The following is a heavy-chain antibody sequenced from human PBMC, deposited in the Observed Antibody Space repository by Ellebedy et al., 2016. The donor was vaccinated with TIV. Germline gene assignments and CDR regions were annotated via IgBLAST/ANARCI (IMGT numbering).Heavy chain of an antibody. CDR2: ISWNSGSI. Sequence: SLKISXAASGFTFDDYAMHWVRQAPGKGLEWVSGISWNSGSIGYADSVKGRFTISRDNAKNSLYLQMNSLRAEDTAVYYCARDGGGENYYLGYYDFWGQGALVTVSS. CDR1: GFTFDDYA. D-gene: IGHD2/OR15-2a*01. J-gene: IGHJ4*02. V-gene: IGHV3-9*01. CDR3: ARDGGGENYYLGYYDF.